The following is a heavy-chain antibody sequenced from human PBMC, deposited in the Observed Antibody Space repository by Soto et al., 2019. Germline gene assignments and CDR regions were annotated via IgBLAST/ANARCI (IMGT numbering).Heavy chain of an antibody. J-gene: IGHJ6*02. Sequence: QVQLVQSGAEVKKPGSSVKVSCKASGGTFSSYAISWVRQAPGQGLEWMGGIIPIFGTANYAQKFQGRVTITADEYTSTAYMELSSLRYEDTAVYYCARGRGGVSSGWFPGSYYYYYYGMDVWGQGTTVTVSS. CDR3: ARGRGGVSSGWFPGSYYYYYYGMDV. CDR2: IIPIFGTA. V-gene: IGHV1-69*01. CDR1: GGTFSSYA. D-gene: IGHD6-19*01.